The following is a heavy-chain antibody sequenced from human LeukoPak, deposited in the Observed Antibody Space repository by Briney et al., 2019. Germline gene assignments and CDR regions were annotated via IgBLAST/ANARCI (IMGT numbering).Heavy chain of an antibody. Sequence: GGSLRLSSAASGFTFSSYWMHWVRQAPAKGLVWVSRINSDGSSTSYADSVKGRFTISRDNAKNTLYLQMNSLRAEDTAVYYCARILGSSGWYYWGQGTLVTVSS. V-gene: IGHV3-74*01. J-gene: IGHJ4*02. D-gene: IGHD6-19*01. CDR1: GFTFSSYW. CDR2: INSDGSST. CDR3: ARILGSSGWYY.